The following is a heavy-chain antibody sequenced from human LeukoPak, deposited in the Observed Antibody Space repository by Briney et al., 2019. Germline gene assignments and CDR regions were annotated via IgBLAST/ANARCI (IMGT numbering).Heavy chain of an antibody. V-gene: IGHV4-4*09. J-gene: IGHJ4*02. D-gene: IGHD4-17*01. CDR1: GGSISSYY. CDR2: IYTSGST. CDR3: ARHVRSWYYFDY. Sequence: SETLSLTCTVSGGSISSYYWSWIWQPPGKGLEWIGYIYTSGSTNYNPSLKSRVTISVDASKNQFSLKLSSVTAADTAVYYCARHVRSWYYFDYWGQGTLVTVSS.